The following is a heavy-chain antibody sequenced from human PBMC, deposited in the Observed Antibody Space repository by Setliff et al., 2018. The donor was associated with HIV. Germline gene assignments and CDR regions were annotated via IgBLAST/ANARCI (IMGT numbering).Heavy chain of an antibody. CDR1: GDSVTTSSW. J-gene: IGHJ3*02. D-gene: IGHD3-22*01. V-gene: IGHV4-4*02. CDR3: TRRDSSVSGYYTDHAFDI. Sequence: PSETLSLTCAVSGDSVTTSSWWSWVRQSPGKGLEWIGEIYRSGSTNYNPSLKSRVTISLDKSKNQFSLKVNSVTAADTAVYYCTRRDSSVSGYYTDHAFDIWGQGTLVTVSS. CDR2: IYRSGST.